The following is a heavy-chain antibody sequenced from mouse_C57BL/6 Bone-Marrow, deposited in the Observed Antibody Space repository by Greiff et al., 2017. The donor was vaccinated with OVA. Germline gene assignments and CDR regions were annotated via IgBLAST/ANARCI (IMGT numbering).Heavy chain of an antibody. CDR2: FHPYNDDT. V-gene: IGHV1-47*01. J-gene: IGHJ1*03. D-gene: IGHD1-1*01. Sequence: VQGVESGAELVKPGASVKMSCKASGYTFTTYPIEWMKQNHGKSLEWIGNFHPYNDDTKYNEKFKGKATLTVEKSSSTVYLELSRLTSDDSAVYYCARGSFITTVVAHWYFDVWGTGTTVTVSS. CDR3: ARGSFITTVVAHWYFDV. CDR1: GYTFTTYP.